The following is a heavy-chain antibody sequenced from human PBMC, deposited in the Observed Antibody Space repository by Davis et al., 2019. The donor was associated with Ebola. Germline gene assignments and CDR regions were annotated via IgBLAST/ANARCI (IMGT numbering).Heavy chain of an antibody. Sequence: MPGGSLRLSCAVYGGSFSGYYWSWIRQPPGKGLEWIGEINHSGSTNYNPSLKSRVTISVDTSKNQFSLKLSSVTAADTAVYYCARHAGSIYGMDVWGQGTTVTVSS. V-gene: IGHV4-34*01. CDR1: GGSFSGYY. CDR3: ARHAGSIYGMDV. D-gene: IGHD3-10*01. J-gene: IGHJ6*02. CDR2: INHSGST.